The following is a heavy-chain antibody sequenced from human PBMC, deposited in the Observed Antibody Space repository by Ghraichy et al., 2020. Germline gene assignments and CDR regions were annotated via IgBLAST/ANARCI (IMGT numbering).Heavy chain of an antibody. CDR3: ARHGGQNREAEAGIGLDY. V-gene: IGHV4-39*01. CDR2: IYYGGST. Sequence: SETLSLTCTVSGGSISSSAYFWGWIRQPPGKGLEWIASIYYGGSTYYNPSLKSRVTISVDTSNNQFSLRVSSVTAADTAVYHCARHGGQNREAEAGIGLDYWGQGTLVTVSP. J-gene: IGHJ4*02. D-gene: IGHD6-13*01. CDR1: GGSISSSAYF.